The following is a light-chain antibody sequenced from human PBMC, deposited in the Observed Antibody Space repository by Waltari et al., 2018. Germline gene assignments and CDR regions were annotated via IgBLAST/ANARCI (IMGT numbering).Light chain of an antibody. CDR2: GAS. CDR3: QQYNDYSTWT. CDR1: QSISNW. V-gene: IGKV1-5*03. Sequence: WRASQSISNWLAWYQQKTGKAPKVLIYGASSLESGVPSRFSGSGSGTEFTLTISSLQPDDFATYYCQQYNDYSTWTFGQGTKVEIK. J-gene: IGKJ1*01.